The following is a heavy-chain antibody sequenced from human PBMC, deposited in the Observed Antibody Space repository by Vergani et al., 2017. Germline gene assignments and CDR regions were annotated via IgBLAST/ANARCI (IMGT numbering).Heavy chain of an antibody. CDR2: IYYSGST. CDR1: GCPISTYY. J-gene: IGHJ6*03. V-gene: IGHV4-59*01. D-gene: IGHD2/OR15-2a*01. CDR3: VRVSYSYCMDV. Sequence: VQLQESGPGLVKPSETLYLTCTRSGCPISTYYWSWIRQPPGKGLEWIGYIYYSGSTNYIPSLKSRVTISVDTSKNQFSLKLSAVTAADTAVYYCVRVSYSYCMDVWGKGTTVTVSS.